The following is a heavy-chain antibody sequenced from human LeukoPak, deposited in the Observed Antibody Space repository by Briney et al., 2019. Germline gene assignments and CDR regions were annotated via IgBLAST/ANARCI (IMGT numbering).Heavy chain of an antibody. CDR1: GFTVSSNY. CDR2: IYSGGST. CDR3: ARARPWDY. J-gene: IGHJ4*02. Sequence: GGSLRLSCAASGFTVSSNYMSWVRQAPGKGLEWVSVIYSGGSTYYADSVKGRFTISRDNSKNALYLQMNRLRAEDTAVYYCARARPWDYWGQGTLVTVSS. V-gene: IGHV3-66*01.